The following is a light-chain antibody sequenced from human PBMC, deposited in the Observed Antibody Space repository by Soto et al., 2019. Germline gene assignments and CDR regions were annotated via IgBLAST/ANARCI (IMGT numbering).Light chain of an antibody. Sequence: DVQMTQAPYSLSASVGDRVTITCRASQCISNYLAWYQQKPGKVPKLLIYAASILQSGVPSRFSGSGSGTDFTLTISSLQPEDVATYYCQKYNSAPRTFGGGTKVEIK. CDR1: QCISNY. J-gene: IGKJ4*01. CDR2: AAS. CDR3: QKYNSAPRT. V-gene: IGKV1-27*01.